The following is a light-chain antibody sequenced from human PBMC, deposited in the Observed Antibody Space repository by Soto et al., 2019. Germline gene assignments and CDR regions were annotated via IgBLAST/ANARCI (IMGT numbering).Light chain of an antibody. V-gene: IGLV2-14*01. CDR2: EVS. Sequence: QSALTQPPSASGSPGQSVTISCTGTPSDVGGYISVSWYQQHPGKAPKLMVFEVSNRPSGVSYRFSGSKSGNTASLTISGLQAEDEADYFCSSYSISTAYLFGTGTKVTVL. CDR3: SSYSISTAYL. J-gene: IGLJ1*01. CDR1: PSDVGGYIS.